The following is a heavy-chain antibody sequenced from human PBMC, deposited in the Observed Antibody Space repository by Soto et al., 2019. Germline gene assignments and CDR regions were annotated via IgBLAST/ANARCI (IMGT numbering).Heavy chain of an antibody. CDR3: ARLAPGGSGGGGDY. D-gene: IGHD6-19*01. V-gene: IGHV6-1*01. CDR2: TYYRSKWYT. Sequence: QVQLQQSGPGLVKPSQTLSLTCAISGDSVSSNSAAWNWIRQSPSRGLEWLGRTYYRSKWYTDYEVSVRSRITINPDTSKIHFSLQLNSVTPDDTAVYYCARLAPGGSGGGGDYWGQGTLVTVSS. J-gene: IGHJ4*02. CDR1: GDSVSSNSAA.